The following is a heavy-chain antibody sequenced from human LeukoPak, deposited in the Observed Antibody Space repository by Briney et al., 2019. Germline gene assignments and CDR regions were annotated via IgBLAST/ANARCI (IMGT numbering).Heavy chain of an antibody. CDR3: AKAMVRGVHNPFDY. V-gene: IGHV3-30*02. CDR1: GFTFSSYG. Sequence: PGGSLRLSCAASGFTFSSYGMHWVRQAPAKGLEWVAFIRYDGSNKYYADSVKGRFTISRDNSKNTLYLQMNSLRAEDTAVYYCAKAMVRGVHNPFDYWGQGTLVTVSS. D-gene: IGHD3-10*01. CDR2: IRYDGSNK. J-gene: IGHJ4*02.